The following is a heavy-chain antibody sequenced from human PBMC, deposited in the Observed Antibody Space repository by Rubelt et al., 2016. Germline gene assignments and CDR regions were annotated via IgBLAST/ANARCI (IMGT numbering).Heavy chain of an antibody. CDR3: ARDSPNPYWYFDL. CDR1: GGSISSSSYY. Sequence: QLQLQESGPGLVKPSETLSLTCTVSGGSISSSSYYWAWIRQPPGKGLEWIGTIYNSWSTYYNPSLMSRVTISVDTSKNQCSLTLSSVTAADTAVYYCARDSPNPYWYFDLWGRGTLVSVSS. V-gene: IGHV4-39*07. CDR2: IYNSWST. J-gene: IGHJ2*01.